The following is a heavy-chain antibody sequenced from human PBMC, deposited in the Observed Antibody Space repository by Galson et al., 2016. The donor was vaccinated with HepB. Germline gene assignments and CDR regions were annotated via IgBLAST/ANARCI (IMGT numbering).Heavy chain of an antibody. Sequence: SLRLSCAASGFSLNRYAMHWVRQAPGKGLEWLAIISYDGDNIHYADSVRGRFTISRDNSKRSIYLQMNSLRVADTAVYYCARTYCGGDCITYDFWGQGALVIVSS. CDR3: ARTYCGGDCITYDF. J-gene: IGHJ4*02. D-gene: IGHD2-21*02. CDR1: GFSLNRYA. V-gene: IGHV3-30-3*01. CDR2: ISYDGDNI.